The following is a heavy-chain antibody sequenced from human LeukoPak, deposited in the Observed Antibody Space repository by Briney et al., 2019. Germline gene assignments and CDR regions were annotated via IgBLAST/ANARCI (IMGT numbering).Heavy chain of an antibody. V-gene: IGHV1-2*02. CDR2: INPNSGDT. CDR1: GYTFSRYQ. Sequence: ASVKVSCKASGYTFSRYQIHWVRQAPGQGLEWMGWINPNSGDTKYAQKFQGRVTMTSDTSTSTVYMELSRLSSDDTAVYSCARGAVSGTYRYLYWGQGTLVTVSS. CDR3: ARGAVSGTYRYLY. J-gene: IGHJ4*02. D-gene: IGHD3-16*02.